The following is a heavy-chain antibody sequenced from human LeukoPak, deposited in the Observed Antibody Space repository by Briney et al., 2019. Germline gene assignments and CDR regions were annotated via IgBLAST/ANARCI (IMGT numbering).Heavy chain of an antibody. V-gene: IGHV4-30-4*01. D-gene: IGHD1-26*01. CDR2: IYYSGST. Sequence: PSETLSLTCTVSGGSISSGDNYWSWLRQPPGKGLEWIGYIYYSGSTYYNPSLESRVTVSVDTSKNQFSLKLRSVTAADTAVYYCARDSSGASYVVWGQGTLVTVSS. CDR3: ARDSSGASYVV. CDR1: GGSISSGDNY. J-gene: IGHJ4*02.